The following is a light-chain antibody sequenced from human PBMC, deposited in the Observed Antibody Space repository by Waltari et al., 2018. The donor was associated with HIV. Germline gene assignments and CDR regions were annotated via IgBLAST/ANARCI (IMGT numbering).Light chain of an antibody. CDR1: QSVSSSY. V-gene: IGKV3-20*01. CDR2: GAS. J-gene: IGKJ3*01. Sequence: ELVLTQSAGTLSLSPVERATLSCRASQSVSSSYLAWYQQKPGQAPRLLIYGASSRATGIPDRFSGSGSGTDFTLTISRLEPEDFAVYYCQQYGSSPPFTFGPGTKVDIK. CDR3: QQYGSSPPFT.